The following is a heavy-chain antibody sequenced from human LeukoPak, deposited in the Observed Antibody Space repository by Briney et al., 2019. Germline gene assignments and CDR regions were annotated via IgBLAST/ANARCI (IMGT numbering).Heavy chain of an antibody. CDR3: SVGYVDTGG. V-gene: IGHV1-2*02. CDR2: TNPDSGGT. D-gene: IGHD4-17*01. CDR1: GYTFTGYY. J-gene: IGHJ4*02. Sequence: ASVKVSSKASGYTFTGYYMHWVRQAPGQGLEWMGWTNPDSGGTNYAQKFQGRVTMTRDTSINTAYMEVGSLTSGDTAVYYCSVGYVDTGGWGQGTLVTGSS.